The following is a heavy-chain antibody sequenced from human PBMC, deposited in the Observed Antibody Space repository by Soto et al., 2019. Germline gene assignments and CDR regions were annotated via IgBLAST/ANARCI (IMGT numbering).Heavy chain of an antibody. CDR3: ARDPKTTGGQHWAFNYFDS. V-gene: IGHV3-30-3*01. D-gene: IGHD2-8*02. Sequence: RRLSCAASGFTFSSYAMHWVRQAPGKGLEWVAVISYDGSNKYYADSVKGRFTISRDNSKNTLYLQMNSLRAEDTAVYYCARDPKTTGGQHWAFNYFDSWGQGTLVTVSS. CDR2: ISYDGSNK. CDR1: GFTFSSYA. J-gene: IGHJ4*02.